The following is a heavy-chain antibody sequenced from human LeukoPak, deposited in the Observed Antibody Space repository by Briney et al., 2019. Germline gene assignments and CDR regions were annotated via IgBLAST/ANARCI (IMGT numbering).Heavy chain of an antibody. V-gene: IGHV1-18*01. CDR3: LRDLTPYYDILTGYRGDHCFDP. Sequence: ASVKVSCKASGYTFISNGISWVRQAPGQGLEWMGWITAYNGNTNYAQKFQGRGTMNTDTSTSTASMELRSLRSGDQAVYYCLRDLTPYYDILTGYRGDHCFDPWGQGTLVTVSS. D-gene: IGHD3-9*01. CDR1: GYTFISNG. CDR2: ITAYNGNT. J-gene: IGHJ5*02.